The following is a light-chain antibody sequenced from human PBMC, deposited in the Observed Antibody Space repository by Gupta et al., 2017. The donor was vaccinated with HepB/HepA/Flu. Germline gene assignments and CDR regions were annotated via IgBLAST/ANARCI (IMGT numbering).Light chain of an antibody. CDR1: ALPKQY. Sequence: SYELTQPPSVSVSPGQTARITCSGDALPKQYAYWYQQQPGQAPVLVIYKDSERPSGIPERFSGSSSGTTVTLTISGVQAEDAADYYCQSADSSGTYYVFGTGTKVTVL. V-gene: IGLV3-25*03. J-gene: IGLJ1*01. CDR3: QSADSSGTYYV. CDR2: KDS.